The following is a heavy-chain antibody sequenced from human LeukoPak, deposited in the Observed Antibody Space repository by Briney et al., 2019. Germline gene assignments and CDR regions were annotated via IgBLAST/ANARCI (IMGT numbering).Heavy chain of an antibody. CDR3: ASTSSMVLAFDI. Sequence: PGGSLRLSCTVSGFTVSSNSMSWVRQAPGKGLEWVSFIYSDNTHYSDSVKGRFTISRDNSKNTLYLQMNSLRAEDTAVYYCASTSSMVLAFDIWGQGTMVTVSS. J-gene: IGHJ3*02. V-gene: IGHV3-53*01. D-gene: IGHD4/OR15-4a*01. CDR2: IYSDNT. CDR1: GFTVSSNS.